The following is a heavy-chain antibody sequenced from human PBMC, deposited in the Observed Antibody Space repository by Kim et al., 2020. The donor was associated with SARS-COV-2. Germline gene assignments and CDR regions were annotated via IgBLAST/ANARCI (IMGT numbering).Heavy chain of an antibody. CDR1: GGTFSSYA. D-gene: IGHD3-9*01. CDR3: ARRPELRYFDWLSGWFDP. V-gene: IGHV1-69*13. CDR2: IIPIFGTA. J-gene: IGHJ5*02. Sequence: SVKVSCKASGGTFSSYAISWVRQAPGQGLEWMGGIIPIFGTANYAQKFQGRVTITADESTSTAYMELSSLRSEDTAVYYCARRPELRYFDWLSGWFDPWGQGTLVTVSS.